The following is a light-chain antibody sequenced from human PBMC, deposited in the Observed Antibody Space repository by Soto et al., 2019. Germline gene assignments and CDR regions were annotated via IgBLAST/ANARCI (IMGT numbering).Light chain of an antibody. CDR3: QWYGASPPWT. CDR2: GAT. Sequence: EIVLTQSPGTLSLSPGERATLSCRASLIVDSRYLSWYQQKLGQAPRLLIYGATNRATGIPDRVSGSGSGTDFTLSISRLEPDDFAVFYCQWYGASPPWTFGQGTKVEIK. V-gene: IGKV3-20*01. CDR1: LIVDSRY. J-gene: IGKJ1*01.